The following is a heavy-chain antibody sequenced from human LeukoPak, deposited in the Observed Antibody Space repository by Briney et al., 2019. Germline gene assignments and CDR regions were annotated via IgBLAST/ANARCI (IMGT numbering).Heavy chain of an antibody. J-gene: IGHJ4*02. D-gene: IGHD3-16*01. CDR3: ARVPLGGYYFDY. CDR1: GYTFTSYD. V-gene: IGHV1-8*01. Sequence: GASVKVSCKASGYTFTSYDINWVRQATGQGLEWMGWMNPNSGNTGYAQKFQGRVTMTRNTSISTAYMELSSPRSEDTAVYYCARVPLGGYYFDYWGQGTLVTVSS. CDR2: MNPNSGNT.